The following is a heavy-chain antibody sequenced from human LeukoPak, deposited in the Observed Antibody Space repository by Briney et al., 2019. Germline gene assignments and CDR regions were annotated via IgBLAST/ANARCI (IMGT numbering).Heavy chain of an antibody. CDR2: VVGSGGST. J-gene: IGHJ4*02. V-gene: IGHV3-23*01. CDR3: AKDPYGTYYGRFDC. D-gene: IGHD1-26*01. Sequence: PGGSLRLSCAASGFTFGSHAMGWVRQPPGKGLEWFSGVVGSGGSTYYADSVKGRFTISRDNSKNTLYLQMNSLRGEDTALYYCAKDPYGTYYGRFDCWGQGTLVTVSS. CDR1: GFTFGSHA.